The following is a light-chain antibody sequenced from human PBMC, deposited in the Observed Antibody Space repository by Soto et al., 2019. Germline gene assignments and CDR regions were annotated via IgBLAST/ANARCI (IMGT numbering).Light chain of an antibody. J-gene: IGLJ1*01. CDR3: AAWDDSLSGNCV. V-gene: IGLV1-47*01. Sequence: SVPTQPPSASGTPRQRGTISCSGSSSNIGSNYVYWYQQLPGTAPKLLIYRNNQRPSGVPDRFSGSKSGTSASLAISGLRSEDEPDYYCAAWDDSLSGNCVFGTGTEVIVL. CDR2: RNN. CDR1: SSNIGSNY.